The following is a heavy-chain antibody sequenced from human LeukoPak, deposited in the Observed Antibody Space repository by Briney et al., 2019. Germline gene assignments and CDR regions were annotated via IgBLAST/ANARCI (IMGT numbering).Heavy chain of an antibody. D-gene: IGHD2-15*01. CDR3: AKDLVLIDRYCSGGSCYADAFDI. CDR2: ISGSGGST. Sequence: PGGSLRLSCAASGFTFSSYAMSWVRQAPGKGLEWVSAISGSGGSTYYADSVKGRFTISRDNSKNTLYLQMNSLRAEDTAVYYCAKDLVLIDRYCSGGSCYADAFDIWGQGTMVTVSS. CDR1: GFTFSSYA. V-gene: IGHV3-23*01. J-gene: IGHJ3*02.